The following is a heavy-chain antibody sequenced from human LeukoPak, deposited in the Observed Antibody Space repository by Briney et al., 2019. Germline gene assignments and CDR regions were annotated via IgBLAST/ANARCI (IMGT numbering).Heavy chain of an antibody. V-gene: IGHV3-49*03. Sequence: GGSLRLSCTASGFTFGDYAMSWFRQAPGKGLEWVGFIRSKAYGGTTEYAASVKGRFTISRDDSKSIAYLQMNSLKTEDTAVYYCTRDSSSSSWYSYYYYMDVWGKGTTVTVSS. CDR1: GFTFGDYA. CDR3: TRDSSSSSWYSYYYYMDV. J-gene: IGHJ6*03. CDR2: IRSKAYGGTT. D-gene: IGHD6-13*01.